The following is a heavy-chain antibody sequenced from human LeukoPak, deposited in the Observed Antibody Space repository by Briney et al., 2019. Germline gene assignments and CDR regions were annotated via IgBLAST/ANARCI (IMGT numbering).Heavy chain of an antibody. V-gene: IGHV3-66*01. Sequence: GGSLRLSCVASGFNVSSNYMSWVRQAPGKGLEWVSVIYSGGSTFYADSVKGRFTISRDNSKKTVYLQMNSLRTEDTAVYYCARESFYFDSSCYYYDYWGQGTLVTVSS. CDR1: GFNVSSNY. D-gene: IGHD3-22*01. CDR3: ARESFYFDSSCYYYDY. CDR2: IYSGGST. J-gene: IGHJ4*02.